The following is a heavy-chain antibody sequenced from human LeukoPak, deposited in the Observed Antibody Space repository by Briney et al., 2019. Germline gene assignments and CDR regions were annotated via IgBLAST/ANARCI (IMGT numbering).Heavy chain of an antibody. D-gene: IGHD2-8*01. J-gene: IGHJ1*01. V-gene: IGHV1-18*01. CDR3: ARGPMVPQDFHY. CDR1: GYTFSSYA. Sequence: ASVKVSCKASGYTFSSYAISWVRQAPGQGLEWMGWISADNGNTNYAQKLRGRVTMTTDTSTSTAYMELRSLRSDDTALYYCARGPMVPQDFHYWGQGTLVTVSS. CDR2: ISADNGNT.